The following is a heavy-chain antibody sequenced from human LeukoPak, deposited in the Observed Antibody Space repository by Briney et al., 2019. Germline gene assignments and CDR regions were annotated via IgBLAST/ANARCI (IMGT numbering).Heavy chain of an antibody. D-gene: IGHD7-27*01. V-gene: IGHV3-74*01. CDR1: GFSFSSYN. J-gene: IGHJ4*02. Sequence: GGSLRLSCVASGFSFSSYNMNWVRQAPGKGLVWVSRINSDGSSTSYADSVKGRFTISRDNAKNTLYLQMNSLRAEDTAVYYCARASDWGPDYWGQGTLVTVSS. CDR2: INSDGSST. CDR3: ARASDWGPDY.